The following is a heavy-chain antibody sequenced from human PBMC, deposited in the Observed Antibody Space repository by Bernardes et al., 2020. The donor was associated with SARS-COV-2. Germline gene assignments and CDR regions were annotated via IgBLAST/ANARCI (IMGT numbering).Heavy chain of an antibody. J-gene: IGHJ2*01. Sequence: SETLSLTCTVSGDSVSSSSYFWGWIRQPPGKGLEWIGSIYSGGITYYNPSLKSRATLSVDTSKNQFSLQLTSVTAADTAMYYCASTPVTMILVVITYYYFDLWGRGTLVTVSS. CDR1: GDSVSSSSYF. CDR3: ASTPVTMILVVITYYYFDL. D-gene: IGHD3-22*01. V-gene: IGHV4-39*01. CDR2: IYSGGIT.